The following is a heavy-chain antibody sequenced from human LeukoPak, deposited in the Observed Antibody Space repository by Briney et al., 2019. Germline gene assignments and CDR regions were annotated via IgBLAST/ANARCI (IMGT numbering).Heavy chain of an antibody. Sequence: ETLSLTCTVSGGSISGYYWSWIGQPPGKGLEWIGYIYHSGSTNYNPSLKSRVTISVDTSRNQFSLKLSSVTAADTAVYYCARRLARRGYGDYCDYWGQGTVVPDSS. CDR3: ARRLARRGYGDYCDY. CDR2: IYHSGST. CDR1: GGSISGYY. D-gene: IGHD4-17*01. V-gene: IGHV4-59*08. J-gene: IGHJ4*02.